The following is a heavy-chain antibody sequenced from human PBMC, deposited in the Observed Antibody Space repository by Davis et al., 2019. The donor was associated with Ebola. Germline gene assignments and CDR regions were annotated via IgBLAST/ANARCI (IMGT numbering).Heavy chain of an antibody. Sequence: GESLKISCAASGFTLSGYDMNWVRQAPGKGLQWVAVIWDDGSNKYYADSVKGRFTISRDNSKNTLYLQMNSLRAEDTAIYYCARGAYGDYIVKDFDIWGQGTKVTVSS. CDR1: GFTLSGYD. J-gene: IGHJ3*02. CDR2: IWDDGSNK. CDR3: ARGAYGDYIVKDFDI. D-gene: IGHD4-17*01. V-gene: IGHV3-33*01.